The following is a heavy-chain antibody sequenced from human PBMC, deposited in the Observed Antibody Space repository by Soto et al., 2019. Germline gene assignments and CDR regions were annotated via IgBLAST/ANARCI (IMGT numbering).Heavy chain of an antibody. J-gene: IGHJ4*02. CDR1: GGTFSSYT. D-gene: IGHD3-10*01. CDR3: ATRRGDAYNDY. CDR2: IIPIRGIA. Sequence: QVQLVQSGAEVKKPGSSVKVSCKASGGTFSSYTISWVRQAPGQGLEWMGRIIPIRGIANYAQNFQGRVTITADKPTSTAYMELSSRRSEDTAGYCCATRRGDAYNDYWGQGTLFTVSS. V-gene: IGHV1-69*02.